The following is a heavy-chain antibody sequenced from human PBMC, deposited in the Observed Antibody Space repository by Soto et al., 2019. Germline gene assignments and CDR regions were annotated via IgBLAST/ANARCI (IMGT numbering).Heavy chain of an antibody. Sequence: QVQLVQSGAEVKKPGASVKVSCKASGYTFTSYGISWVRQAPGQGLEWMGWISAYNGNTNYAQKLQGRVTITTDTSTITAYMELRSLRSDDTAVYYCARTATPPHSDYAFDYWGQGTLVTVSS. J-gene: IGHJ4*02. CDR3: ARTATPPHSDYAFDY. V-gene: IGHV1-18*01. CDR2: ISAYNGNT. D-gene: IGHD4-4*01. CDR1: GYTFTSYG.